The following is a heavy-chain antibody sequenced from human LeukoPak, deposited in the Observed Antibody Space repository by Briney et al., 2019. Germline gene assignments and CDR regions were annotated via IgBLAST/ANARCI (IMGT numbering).Heavy chain of an antibody. Sequence: GGSLRLSCATSRFTLSSFWMHWVRQTPGKGLVWVSRINSDATDTNYADSVKGRFTISRDNTKNTVYLQMNSLGAEDTAVYYCARGGWGSSVHFDTWGQGALVTVSS. CDR2: INSDATDT. V-gene: IGHV3-74*01. D-gene: IGHD3-10*01. CDR3: ARGGWGSSVHFDT. CDR1: RFTLSSFW. J-gene: IGHJ4*02.